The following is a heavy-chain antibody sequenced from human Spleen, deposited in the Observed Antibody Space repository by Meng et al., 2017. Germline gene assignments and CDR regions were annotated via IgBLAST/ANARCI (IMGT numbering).Heavy chain of an antibody. Sequence: VQLVQSGAGGKKPGSSVKVSCKASGGTFSSYAISWVRQAPGQGLEWMGGIIPIFGTANYAQKFQGRVTITADESTSTAYMELSSLRSEDTAVHYCARGARMTTVTALDYWGQGTLVTVAS. CDR2: IIPIFGTA. J-gene: IGHJ4*02. CDR1: GGTFSSYA. D-gene: IGHD4-17*01. CDR3: ARGARMTTVTALDY. V-gene: IGHV1-69*01.